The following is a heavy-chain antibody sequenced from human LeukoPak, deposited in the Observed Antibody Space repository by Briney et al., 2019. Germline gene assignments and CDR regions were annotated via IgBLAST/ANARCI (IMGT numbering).Heavy chain of an antibody. CDR2: IYTSGST. CDR3: ARDPYDTSANDAFDI. V-gene: IGHV4-61*02. CDR1: GGSISSGTYY. D-gene: IGHD3-22*01. Sequence: PSETLSLTXTVSGGSISSGTYYWNWIRQPAGKGLEWIGRIYTSGSTNYNPSLKSRVTISVDTSKNQFSLKLTSVTAADTAMYYCARDPYDTSANDAFDIWGQGTMVSVSS. J-gene: IGHJ3*02.